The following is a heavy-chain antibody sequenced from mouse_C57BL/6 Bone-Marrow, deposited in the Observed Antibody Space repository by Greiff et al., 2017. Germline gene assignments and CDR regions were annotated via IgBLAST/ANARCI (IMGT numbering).Heavy chain of an antibody. D-gene: IGHD2-2*01. V-gene: IGHV1-81*01. J-gene: IGHJ3*01. CDR1: GYTFTSYC. Sequence: VQLQQSGAELVRPGASVKMSCTASGYTFTSYCMSWVKQRPGQGLEWIGWIYPGIGDTYYNAKFQGKATLTADKSSSTAYLELRSLTSEDSAVYYCAREGGYVFAYWGNGTLVTASA. CDR2: IYPGIGDT. CDR3: AREGGYVFAY.